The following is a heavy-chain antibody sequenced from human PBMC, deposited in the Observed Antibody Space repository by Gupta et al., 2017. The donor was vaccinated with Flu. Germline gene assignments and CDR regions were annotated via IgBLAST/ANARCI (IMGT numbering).Heavy chain of an antibody. CDR2: MYPRDSDV. J-gene: IGHJ5*01. V-gene: IGHV5-51*03. CDR3: TSIPGYSGYDYGWLDS. D-gene: IGHD5-12*01. Sequence: EVQLLQSGAEVKKPGESLKISCTGSGYSFTSYWIGWVRQMPGKGLELRGIMYPRDSDVRYSPSFEGQVTISADNSISTAYLEWNSLKASDTAIYYCTSIPGYSGYDYGWLDSWGQGTLVTVSS. CDR1: GYSFTSYW.